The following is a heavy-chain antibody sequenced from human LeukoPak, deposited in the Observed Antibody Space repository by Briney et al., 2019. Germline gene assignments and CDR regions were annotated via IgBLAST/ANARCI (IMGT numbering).Heavy chain of an antibody. CDR3: AGEEATMVRGVRNYFDY. CDR2: IYHSGST. Sequence: SETLSLTCTVSGYSISSGYYWGWIRQPPGKGLEWIGSIYHSGSTYYNPSLKSRVTISVDTSKNQFSLKLSSVTAADTAVYYCAGEEATMVRGVRNYFDYWGQGTLVTVSS. J-gene: IGHJ4*02. D-gene: IGHD3-10*01. CDR1: GYSISSGYY. V-gene: IGHV4-38-2*02.